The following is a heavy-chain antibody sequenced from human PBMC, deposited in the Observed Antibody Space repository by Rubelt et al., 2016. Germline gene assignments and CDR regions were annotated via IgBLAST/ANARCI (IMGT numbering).Heavy chain of an antibody. CDR3: AKYGGSGFSFDY. Sequence: SYAMSWVRQAPGKGLEWVSYIGVTSRRIYYADSVRGRFTISRDNAKNSLYLEMNSLRAEDTAFYYCAKYGGSGFSFDYWGQGTLVTVSS. CDR1: SYA. V-gene: IGHV3-48*04. CDR2: IGVTSRRI. J-gene: IGHJ4*02. D-gene: IGHD5-12*01.